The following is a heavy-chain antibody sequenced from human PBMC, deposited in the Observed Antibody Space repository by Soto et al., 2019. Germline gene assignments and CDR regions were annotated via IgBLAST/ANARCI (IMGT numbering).Heavy chain of an antibody. V-gene: IGHV3-53*01. CDR2: IYSGGST. Sequence: GGSLRLSCAASGFTVSSNYMSWVRQAPGKGLEWVSVIYSGGSTYYADSVKGRFTISRDNSKNTLYLQMNSLRAEDTAVYYCARYRPTTAMASAFDIWGQGTMVTVSS. J-gene: IGHJ3*02. CDR1: GFTVSSNY. D-gene: IGHD5-18*01. CDR3: ARYRPTTAMASAFDI.